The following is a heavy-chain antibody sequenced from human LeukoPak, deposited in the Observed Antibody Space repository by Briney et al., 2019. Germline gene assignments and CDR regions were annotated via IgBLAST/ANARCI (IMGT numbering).Heavy chain of an antibody. Sequence: SETLSPTCAVSGGSISSSDWWSWVRQPPGKGLEWIGEIYHSGSTNYNPSLKSRVTISVDKSKNQFSLKLSSVTAADTAVYYCARRGGVVVIDAFDIWGQGTMVTVSS. CDR1: GGSISSSDW. D-gene: IGHD3-22*01. J-gene: IGHJ3*02. CDR2: IYHSGST. V-gene: IGHV4-4*02. CDR3: ARRGGVVVIDAFDI.